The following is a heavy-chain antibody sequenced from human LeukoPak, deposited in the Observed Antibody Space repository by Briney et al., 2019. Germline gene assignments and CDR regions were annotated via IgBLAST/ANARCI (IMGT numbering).Heavy chain of an antibody. CDR2: IWYDGSNK. CDR1: GFTFSSYA. V-gene: IGHV3-30*04. J-gene: IGHJ4*02. D-gene: IGHD2-2*01. Sequence: GGSLRLSCAASGFTFSSYAMHWVRQAPGKGLEWVAVIWYDGSNKYYADSVKGRFTISRDNSKNTLYLQMNSLRSDDTAVYYCARDSVVVPAAIDYWGQGTLVTVSS. CDR3: ARDSVVVPAAIDY.